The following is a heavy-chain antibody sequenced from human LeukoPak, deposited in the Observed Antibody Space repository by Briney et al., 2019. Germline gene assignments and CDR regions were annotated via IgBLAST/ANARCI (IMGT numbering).Heavy chain of an antibody. D-gene: IGHD6-19*01. CDR2: ISGSGGST. J-gene: IGHJ5*02. CDR1: GFTFSSYA. V-gene: IGHV3-23*01. Sequence: GGSLRLSCAASGFTFSSYAMSWVRQAPGKGLEWVSAISGSGGSTYYADSVKGRFTISRDNSKNTLYLQMNSLRAEDTAVYYCAKVGQQWLVGEYNWFDPWGQGTLVTVSS. CDR3: AKVGQQWLVGEYNWFDP.